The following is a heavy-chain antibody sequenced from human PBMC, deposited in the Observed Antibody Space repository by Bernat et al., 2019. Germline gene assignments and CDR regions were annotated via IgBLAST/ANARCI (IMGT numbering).Heavy chain of an antibody. CDR1: GFTVSSNY. Sequence: EVQLVESGGGLVQPGGSLRLSCAASGFTVSSNYMSWVRQAPGKGLEWVSVIYSGGSTYYADSVKGRFTISRDNSKNTLYLQMNSLRAEDTAVYYCARAEEYYDILTGPYDAFDIWGQGTMVTVSS. V-gene: IGHV3-66*01. J-gene: IGHJ3*02. CDR2: IYSGGST. D-gene: IGHD3-9*01. CDR3: ARAEEYYDILTGPYDAFDI.